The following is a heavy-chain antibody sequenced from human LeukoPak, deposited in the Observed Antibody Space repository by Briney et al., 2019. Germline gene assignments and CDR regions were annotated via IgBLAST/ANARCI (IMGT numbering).Heavy chain of an antibody. D-gene: IGHD3-3*01. V-gene: IGHV3-23*01. Sequence: QPGGSLRLSCAASGFTFSSYAMSWVRQAPGKGLEWVSAIGGSGGSTYYADSVKGRFTISRDNSKNTLYLQMNSLRAEDTALYYCARDPGVVAFHYFDYWGQGTLVTVSS. CDR1: GFTFSSYA. CDR2: IGGSGGST. J-gene: IGHJ4*02. CDR3: ARDPGVVAFHYFDY.